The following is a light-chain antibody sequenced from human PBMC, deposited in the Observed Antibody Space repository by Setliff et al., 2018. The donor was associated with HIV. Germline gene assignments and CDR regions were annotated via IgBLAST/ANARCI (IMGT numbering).Light chain of an antibody. CDR3: SSYTSSSTPYV. J-gene: IGLJ1*01. CDR1: SSDVNGYNY. V-gene: IGLV2-14*01. Sequence: QSALTQRASVSGSPGQSITISCTGTSSDVNGYNYVSWYQQHPGKAPKLMIYEVSNRPSGVSNRFSGSKSGNTASLTISGLQAEDEADYYCSSYTSSSTPYVFGTGTKVTVL. CDR2: EVS.